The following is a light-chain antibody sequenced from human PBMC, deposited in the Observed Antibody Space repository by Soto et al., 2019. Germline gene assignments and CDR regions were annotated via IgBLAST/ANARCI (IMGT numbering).Light chain of an antibody. CDR1: QSVLYNSNNKNY. CDR2: WAS. CDR3: QQYYNTPSYT. Sequence: DIVMTQSPDSLAVSLGERATINCKSSQSVLYNSNNKNYLAWYQQKPGQPPKLLIYWASTRESGVPDRFSGRGSGTEFTLTISSLQAEDVAVYYCQQYYNTPSYTFGQGTKLEIK. V-gene: IGKV4-1*01. J-gene: IGKJ2*01.